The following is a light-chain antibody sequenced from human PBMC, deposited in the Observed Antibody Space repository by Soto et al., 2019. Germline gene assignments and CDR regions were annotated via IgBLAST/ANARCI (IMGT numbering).Light chain of an antibody. CDR1: QSVSSRY. J-gene: IGKJ3*01. CDR3: QQSGSPPQP. Sequence: IRLKESAGALSLNTEERATLSGRVSQSVSSRYLAWYQQKPGQAPRLLIYGASSRATGIPDRFSGSGSGTDFTLTISRLEPEDFAVYYCQQSGSPPQPFGHGTNVAI. CDR2: GAS. V-gene: IGKV3-20*01.